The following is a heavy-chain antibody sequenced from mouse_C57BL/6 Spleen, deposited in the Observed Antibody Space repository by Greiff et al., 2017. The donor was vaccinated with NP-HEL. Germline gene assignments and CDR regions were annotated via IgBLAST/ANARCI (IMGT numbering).Heavy chain of an antibody. D-gene: IGHD2-4*01. CDR2: ISDGGSYT. Sequence: EVQGVESGGGLVKPGGSLKLSCAASGFTFSSYAMSWVRQTPEKRLEWVATISDGGSYTYYPDNVKGRFTISRDNAKNNLYLQMSHLKSEDTAMYYCARYDYDYESYFDVWGTGTTVTVSS. CDR1: GFTFSSYA. V-gene: IGHV5-4*01. CDR3: ARYDYDYESYFDV. J-gene: IGHJ1*03.